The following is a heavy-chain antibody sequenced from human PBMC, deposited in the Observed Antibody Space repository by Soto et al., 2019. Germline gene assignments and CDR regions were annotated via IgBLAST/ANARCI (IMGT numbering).Heavy chain of an antibody. CDR1: GGSISSGDYY. V-gene: IGHV4-30-4*01. CDR2: IYYSGST. D-gene: IGHD4-17*01. Sequence: QVQLQESGPGLVKPSQTLSLTCTVSGGSISSGDYYWSWIRQPPGKGREWIGYIYYSGSTYYNPSLKNRVTISGDTSKNQFSLKLSSVTAADTALYYCARAKGLLTVTTSWFDPWGQGTLVTVSS. CDR3: ARAKGLLTVTTSWFDP. J-gene: IGHJ5*02.